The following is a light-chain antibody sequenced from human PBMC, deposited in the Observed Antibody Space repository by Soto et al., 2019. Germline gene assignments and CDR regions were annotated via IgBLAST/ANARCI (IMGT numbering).Light chain of an antibody. CDR2: DVS. J-gene: IGLJ1*01. V-gene: IGLV2-14*01. Sequence: QSVLTQPASVSGSPGQSTTISCTGTSSDVGGYNYVSWYQQHPGKAPKLMIYDVSNRPSGVSNRFSGSKSGNTASLTISGLQAEDEADYYCSSYTSSSTFYVFGTGTKVTV. CDR1: SSDVGGYNY. CDR3: SSYTSSSTFYV.